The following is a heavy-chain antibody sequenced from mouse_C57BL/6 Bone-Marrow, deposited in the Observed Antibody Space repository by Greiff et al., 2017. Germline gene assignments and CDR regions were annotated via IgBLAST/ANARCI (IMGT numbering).Heavy chain of an antibody. CDR2: ILPGSGST. D-gene: IGHD2-2*01. Sequence: VQLQQSGAELMKPGASVKLSCKATGYTFTGYWIEWVKQRPGHGLEWIVEILPGSGSTNYNGKFKGKATFTADTSSNTAYMQLSSLTTEDSAIYYWAREGVTTLDYGGQGTSDTVCS. CDR1: GYTFTGYW. V-gene: IGHV1-9*01. J-gene: IGHJ4*01. CDR3: AREGVTTLDY.